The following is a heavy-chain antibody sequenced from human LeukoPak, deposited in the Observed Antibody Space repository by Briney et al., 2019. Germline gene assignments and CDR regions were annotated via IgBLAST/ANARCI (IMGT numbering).Heavy chain of an antibody. CDR1: GFTFSSYG. J-gene: IGHJ4*02. CDR2: ISYGGSSK. D-gene: IGHD1-26*01. CDR3: AKDRQGAGDGSFDY. V-gene: IGHV3-30*18. Sequence: GGSLRLSCAASGFTFSSYGMHWVRQAPGKGLEWVAVISYGGSSKYYADPVKGRFTISRDNSKNTLYLQMNSLRTEDTAVYYCAKDRQGAGDGSFDYWGQGTLVTVSS.